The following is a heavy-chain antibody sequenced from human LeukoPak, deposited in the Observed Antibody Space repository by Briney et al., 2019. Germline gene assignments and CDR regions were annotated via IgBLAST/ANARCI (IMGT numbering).Heavy chain of an antibody. Sequence: SETLSLTCTVSGGSISSYYWSWIRQPPGKGLEWIGYIYYSGSTNYNPSLKSRVTISVDTSKNQFSLKLSSVTAADTAVYYCAGSGIAVAGTGPIDYWGQGTLVTVSS. D-gene: IGHD6-19*01. CDR1: GGSISSYY. CDR2: IYYSGST. CDR3: AGSGIAVAGTGPIDY. V-gene: IGHV4-59*01. J-gene: IGHJ4*02.